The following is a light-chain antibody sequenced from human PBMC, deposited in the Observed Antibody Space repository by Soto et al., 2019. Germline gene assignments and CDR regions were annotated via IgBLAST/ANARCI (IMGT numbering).Light chain of an antibody. V-gene: IGKV3-20*01. CDR1: QSVSRR. Sequence: EVVLTQSPGTLSWSPGGRATLSCRASQSVSRRLAWYQQRPGQSPRLLISGASMRASGVPVRFIGSGSGTDFTLTITRLEPEDFAVYYCQQYGGSPITFGLGTRLEI. J-gene: IGKJ5*01. CDR3: QQYGGSPIT. CDR2: GAS.